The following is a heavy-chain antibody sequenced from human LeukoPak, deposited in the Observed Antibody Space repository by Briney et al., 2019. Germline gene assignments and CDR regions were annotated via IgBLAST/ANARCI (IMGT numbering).Heavy chain of an antibody. D-gene: IGHD3-10*01. CDR3: ARGFLEFGERYYYYYGMDV. CDR1: GYTFTSYY. V-gene: IGHV1-46*01. Sequence: ASVKVSCKASGYTFTSYYMHWVRQAPGPGLGWVGISNPSGGSTSYAQKFQGRVTMTRDTSTSTVYMELSSLRSEDTAVYYCARGFLEFGERYYYYYGMDVWGKGTTVTVSS. CDR2: SNPSGGST. J-gene: IGHJ6*04.